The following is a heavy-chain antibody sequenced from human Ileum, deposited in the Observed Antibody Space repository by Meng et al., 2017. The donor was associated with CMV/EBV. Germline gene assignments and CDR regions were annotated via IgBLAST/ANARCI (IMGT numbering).Heavy chain of an antibody. CDR3: TYGWPLKY. V-gene: IGHV6-1*01. D-gene: IGHD3-10*01. CDR2: TWYGSKWYY. CDR1: DIGFTSTKS. J-gene: IGHJ4*02. Sequence: VQLHHEGPGTVKPAQAPLPPCAGDIGFTSTKSWNWIMQSPSRGLEWLGRTWYGSKWYYEYAVSVKSRITIIPDTSQNQISLQLNSVTPDDTAVYYCTYGWPLKYWGQGSLVTVSS.